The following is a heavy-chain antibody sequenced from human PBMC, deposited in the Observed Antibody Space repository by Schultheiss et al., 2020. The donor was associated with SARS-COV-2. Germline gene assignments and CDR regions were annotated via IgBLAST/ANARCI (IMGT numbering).Heavy chain of an antibody. CDR1: GGTFSSYA. D-gene: IGHD1-26*01. CDR3: ATCAKVTSGPFYFDY. J-gene: IGHJ4*02. V-gene: IGHV1-2*02. CDR2: INPNSGGT. Sequence: ASVKVSCKASGGTFSSYAISWVRQAPGQGLEWMGGINPNSGGTNYAQKFQGRVTMTRETSITTAYMELSSLRSEDTAVYYCATCAKVTSGPFYFDYWGQGTLVTVSS.